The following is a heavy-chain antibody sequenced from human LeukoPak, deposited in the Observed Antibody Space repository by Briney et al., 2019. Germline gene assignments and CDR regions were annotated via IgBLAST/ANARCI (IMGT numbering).Heavy chain of an antibody. Sequence: PGGSLRLSCAASGFTFSSYGMHWVRQAPGKGLEWVAVIWYDGSNKYYADSVKGRFTISRDNSKNTLYLQMNSLRPEDTAVYYCAKDSQDYGLDYWGPGTLVTVSS. D-gene: IGHD4-17*01. CDR3: AKDSQDYGLDY. J-gene: IGHJ4*02. V-gene: IGHV3-30*02. CDR2: IWYDGSNK. CDR1: GFTFSSYG.